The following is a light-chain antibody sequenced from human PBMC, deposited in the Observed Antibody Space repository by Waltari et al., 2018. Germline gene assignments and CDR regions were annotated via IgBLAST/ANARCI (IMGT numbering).Light chain of an antibody. CDR1: GGHSGHA. V-gene: IGLV4-69*01. CDR3: QTWGTDSRV. Sequence: QLVLTQSPSASASLGASATLTCTLSGGHSGHAIAWHQQQPEKGPRYLMKLNSDGSHHKGDGIPDRFSGSSSGAERYLSISSVQSEDEADYYCQTWGTDSRVFGGGTKLTVL. J-gene: IGLJ3*02. CDR2: LNSDGSH.